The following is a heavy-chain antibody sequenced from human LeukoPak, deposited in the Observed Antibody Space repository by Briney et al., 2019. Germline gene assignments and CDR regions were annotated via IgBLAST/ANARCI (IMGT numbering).Heavy chain of an antibody. Sequence: SETLSLTCTVSGGSISSSSYYWGWIRQPPGKGLEWTGSIYYSGSTYYNPSLKSRVTISVDTSKNQFSLKLSSVTAADTAVYYCARPTDYGGNSDYWGQGTLVTVSS. J-gene: IGHJ4*02. CDR3: ARPTDYGGNSDY. V-gene: IGHV4-39*01. CDR1: GGSISSSSYY. CDR2: IYYSGST. D-gene: IGHD4-23*01.